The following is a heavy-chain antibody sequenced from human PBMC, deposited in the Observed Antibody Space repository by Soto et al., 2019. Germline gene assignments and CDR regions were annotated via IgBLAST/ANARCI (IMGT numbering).Heavy chain of an antibody. D-gene: IGHD1-7*01. CDR1: GFTFSNAW. V-gene: IGHV3-15*01. Sequence: GGSLRLSCAASGFTFSNAWMSWVRQAPGKGLEWVGRIKSKTDGGTTDYAAPVKGRFTISRDDSKNTLYLQMNSLKTEDTAVYYCTTMYNWNYRLRNYYFDYWGQGTLVTVSS. CDR3: TTMYNWNYRLRNYYFDY. CDR2: IKSKTDGGTT. J-gene: IGHJ4*02.